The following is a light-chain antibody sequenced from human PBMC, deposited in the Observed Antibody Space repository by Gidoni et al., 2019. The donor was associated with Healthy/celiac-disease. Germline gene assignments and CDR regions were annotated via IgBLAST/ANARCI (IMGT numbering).Light chain of an antibody. CDR3: GTWDSSLSAYV. V-gene: IGLV1-51*01. CDR2: DNN. Sequence: SVLTQPPSVSAAPGQKVTISCSGSSSNIGNNYVSWYQQLPGTAPKLPIYDNNKRPSGIPDRCSGSKSGTSATLGITGRQTGDEADYYCGTWDSSLSAYVFGTGTKVTVL. CDR1: SSNIGNNY. J-gene: IGLJ1*01.